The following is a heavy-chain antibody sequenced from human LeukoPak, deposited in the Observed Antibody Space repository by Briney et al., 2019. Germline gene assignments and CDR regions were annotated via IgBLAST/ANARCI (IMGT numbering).Heavy chain of an antibody. D-gene: IGHD5-18*01. J-gene: IGHJ1*01. CDR2: ISTTGTTM. CDR1: GFTFSDFY. Sequence: KPGGSLRLSCAASGFTFSDFYMSWLRQTPGKGLEWVSYISTTGTTMDCADSVKGRFTISRDNAKDSLYLQMNNLGAEDTAVYYCAKGHTYGMIWGQGTLVTVSS. V-gene: IGHV3-11*01. CDR3: AKGHTYGMI.